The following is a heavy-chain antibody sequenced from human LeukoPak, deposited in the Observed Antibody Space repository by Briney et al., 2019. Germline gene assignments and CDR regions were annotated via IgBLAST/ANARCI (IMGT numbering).Heavy chain of an antibody. J-gene: IGHJ3*02. V-gene: IGHV1-69*04. CDR1: GGTFSSYA. CDR2: IIPILGIA. D-gene: IGHD3-9*01. Sequence: SVKVSCKASGGTFSSYAISWVRQAPGQGPEWMGRIIPILGIANYAQKFQGRVTITADKSTSTAYMELSSLRSEDTAVYYCARGTQPYYDILTGPPPGAFDIWGQGTMVTVSS. CDR3: ARGTQPYYDILTGPPPGAFDI.